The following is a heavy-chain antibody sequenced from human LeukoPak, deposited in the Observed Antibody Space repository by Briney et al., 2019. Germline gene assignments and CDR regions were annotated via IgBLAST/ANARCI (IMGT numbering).Heavy chain of an antibody. CDR2: IYYSGST. Sequence: SETLSLTCTVSGGSISSSSYYWGWIRQPPGKGLEWIGSIYYSGSTYYNPSLESRVTISVDTSKNQFSLQLSSVTAAGTAVYYCARDWGYSSSWYVFWGQGTLVTVSS. CDR3: ARDWGYSSSWYVF. V-gene: IGHV4-39*07. D-gene: IGHD6-13*01. J-gene: IGHJ4*02. CDR1: GGSISSSSYY.